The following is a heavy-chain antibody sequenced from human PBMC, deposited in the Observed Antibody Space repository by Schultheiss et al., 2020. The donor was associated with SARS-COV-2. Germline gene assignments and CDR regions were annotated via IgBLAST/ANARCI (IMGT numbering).Heavy chain of an antibody. CDR3: ARERYSSSWYDY. Sequence: GGSLRLSCAASGFTFSDYYMSWIRQAPGKGLEWVSAISGSGGSTYYADSVKGRFTISRDNSKNTLYLQMNSLRAEDTAVYYCARERYSSSWYDYWGQGTLVTVSS. CDR1: GFTFSDYY. J-gene: IGHJ4*02. D-gene: IGHD6-13*01. V-gene: IGHV3-23*01. CDR2: ISGSGGST.